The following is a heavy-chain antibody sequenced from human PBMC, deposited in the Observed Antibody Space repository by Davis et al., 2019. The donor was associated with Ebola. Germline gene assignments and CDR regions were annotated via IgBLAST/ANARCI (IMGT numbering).Heavy chain of an antibody. D-gene: IGHD1-14*01. CDR3: ARPMKTDYYGMDV. CDR1: GDTFSNYA. J-gene: IGHJ6*02. Sequence: ASVKVSCKASGDTFSNYAVSWVRQAPGQGLEWMGWISAYNGNTNYAQKLQGRVTMTSDTSTSTAYMELRSLRSDDTAVYYCARPMKTDYYGMDVWGQGTTVTVSS. CDR2: ISAYNGNT. V-gene: IGHV1-18*01.